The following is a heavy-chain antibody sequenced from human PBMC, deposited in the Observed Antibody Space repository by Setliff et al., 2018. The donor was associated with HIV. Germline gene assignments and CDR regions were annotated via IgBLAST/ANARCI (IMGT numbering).Heavy chain of an antibody. CDR3: TRSHSTRDAFDI. V-gene: IGHV3-21*01. CDR1: GFTFSTYW. CDR2: ISSSGSYI. D-gene: IGHD2-2*01. J-gene: IGHJ3*02. Sequence: GGSLRLSCAASGFTFSTYWMTWVRQAPGKGLEWVSSISSSGSYIYYADSVKGRFTISRDHATSALYLQMDSLRAEDTALYYCTRSHSTRDAFDIWGQGTMVTVSS.